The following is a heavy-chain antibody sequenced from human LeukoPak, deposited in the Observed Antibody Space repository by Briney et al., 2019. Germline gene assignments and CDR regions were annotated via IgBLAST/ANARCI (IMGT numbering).Heavy chain of an antibody. D-gene: IGHD2-2*01. CDR1: GFTFSSHW. J-gene: IGHJ4*02. Sequence: GGSLRLSCAASGFTFSSHWMHWVRQAPAKGLEWEAVISYDGTKKYYADSVKGRFTISRDNSNNTLYLQMNSLRAEDTAVYYCARAYCSSTSCYAPDYWGQGTLVTVSS. V-gene: IGHV3-30*03. CDR3: ARAYCSSTSCYAPDY. CDR2: ISYDGTKK.